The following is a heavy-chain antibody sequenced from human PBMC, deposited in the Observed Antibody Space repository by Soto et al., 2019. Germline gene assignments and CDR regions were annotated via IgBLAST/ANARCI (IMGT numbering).Heavy chain of an antibody. CDR3: ATLPPRIVVTLLPIPT. D-gene: IGHD2-21*01. Sequence: QVQLRQSGPGLVKTSGTLSLTCAVSGGSVSSTNWWTWVRQPPGKRLEWIGEIYHSGSPTYSPSPRGRATISVEQSNHQFSLGPRSVTAADTAVYYCATLPPRIVVTLLPIPTWGQGIQVTVSS. CDR2: IYHSGSP. CDR1: GGSVSSTNW. V-gene: IGHV4-4*02. J-gene: IGHJ5*02.